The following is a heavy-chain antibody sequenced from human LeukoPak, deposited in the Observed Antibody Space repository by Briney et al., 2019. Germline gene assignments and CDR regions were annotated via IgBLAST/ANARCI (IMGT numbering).Heavy chain of an antibody. CDR1: GYTFTSYG. D-gene: IGHD3-22*01. Sequence: ASVKVSCKASGYTFTSYGISWVRQAPGQGLEWMGWISAYNGNTNYAQKLQGRVTMTTDTSTSTAYMELRSLRSDDTAVYYCARVRAPDYDDSSGYLDYFDYWGQGTLVTVSS. J-gene: IGHJ4*02. V-gene: IGHV1-18*01. CDR3: ARVRAPDYDDSSGYLDYFDY. CDR2: ISAYNGNT.